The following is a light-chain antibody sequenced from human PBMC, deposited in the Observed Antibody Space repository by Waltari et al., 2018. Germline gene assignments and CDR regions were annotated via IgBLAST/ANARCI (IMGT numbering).Light chain of an antibody. V-gene: IGKV1-6*01. J-gene: IGKJ4*01. CDR2: AAS. CDR1: EDIRND. CDR3: LQDYIFPLT. Sequence: IQMTQSPSSLSASVVDRVTITCRASEDIRNDLGWYQQKPWKAPRLLIFAASTLQSGVPSRFSGSGSGTDFTLTISSLQPEDFATYFCLQDYIFPLTFGGGTTVEI.